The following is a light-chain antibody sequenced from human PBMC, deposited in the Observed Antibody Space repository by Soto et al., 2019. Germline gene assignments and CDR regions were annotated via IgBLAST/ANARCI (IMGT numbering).Light chain of an antibody. CDR2: DVS. CDR3: CSYAGSYSWV. J-gene: IGLJ3*02. Sequence: QSALTQPRSVSGSPGQSDTISCTGTSSDVGACNYVSWYQHHPGKAPKVMIYDVSERPSGVPDRFSGSKSDNKASLTISGLQAEDEADYYCCSYAGSYSWVFGGGTKLTVL. V-gene: IGLV2-11*01. CDR1: SSDVGACNY.